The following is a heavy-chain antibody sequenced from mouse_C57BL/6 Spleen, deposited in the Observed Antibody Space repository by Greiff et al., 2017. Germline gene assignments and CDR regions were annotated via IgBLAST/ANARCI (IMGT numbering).Heavy chain of an antibody. J-gene: IGHJ3*01. Sequence: EVQLQQSGPELVKPGASVKISCKASGYTFTDYYMNWVKQSHGKSLEWIGDINPNNGGTSYNQKFKGKATLTVDKSSSTAYMELRSLTSEDSAVYYCARGNYDYDGEFAYWGQGTLVTVSA. CDR2: INPNNGGT. V-gene: IGHV1-26*01. CDR3: ARGNYDYDGEFAY. CDR1: GYTFTDYY. D-gene: IGHD2-4*01.